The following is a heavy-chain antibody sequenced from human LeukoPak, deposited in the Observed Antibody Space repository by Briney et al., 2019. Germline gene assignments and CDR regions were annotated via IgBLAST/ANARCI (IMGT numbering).Heavy chain of an antibody. J-gene: IGHJ4*02. D-gene: IGHD1-26*01. CDR1: GGSISSSSYY. CDR3: AKQLAAPEQPPVGASSLGFDY. Sequence: PSETLSLTCTVSGGSISSSSYYWGWIRQPPGKGLEWIGSIYYSGSTYYNPSLKSRVTISVDTSKNQFSLKLSSVTAADTAVYYCAKQLAAPEQPPVGASSLGFDYWGQGTLVTVSS. V-gene: IGHV4-39*07. CDR2: IYYSGST.